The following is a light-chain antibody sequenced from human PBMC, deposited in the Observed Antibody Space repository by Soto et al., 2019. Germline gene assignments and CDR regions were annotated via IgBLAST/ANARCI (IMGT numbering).Light chain of an antibody. V-gene: IGLV2-8*01. CDR3: SSYAGNNNVV. J-gene: IGLJ2*01. CDR1: SSDVARYNY. CDR2: EVS. Sequence: QSALTQPPSASGSPGQPVTISCTGASSDVARYNYVSWYQQHPGKAPKLIIYEVSERPSGVPDRFSGSKSGNTASLTVSGLQAEDEADYYCSSYAGNNNVVFGGGTKLTVL.